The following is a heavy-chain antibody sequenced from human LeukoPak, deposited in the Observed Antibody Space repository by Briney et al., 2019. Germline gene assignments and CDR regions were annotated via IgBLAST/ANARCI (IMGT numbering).Heavy chain of an antibody. Sequence: SGTLSLTCAVSGASITNYAWWSWVRQPPGKGLEWIGEIYHSGSTNYNPSLKSRVTISVDKSKNQFSLKLSSVTAADTAVYYCARWSGSVTARNYYYYMDVWGEGTTVTVSS. CDR3: ARWSGSVTARNYYYYMDV. CDR1: GASITNYAW. V-gene: IGHV4-4*02. CDR2: IYHSGST. J-gene: IGHJ6*03. D-gene: IGHD6-6*01.